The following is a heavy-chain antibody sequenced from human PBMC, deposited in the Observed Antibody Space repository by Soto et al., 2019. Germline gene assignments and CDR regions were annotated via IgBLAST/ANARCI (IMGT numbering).Heavy chain of an antibody. D-gene: IGHD3-22*01. CDR1: GFTFSNAW. CDR3: TTLAPITMIVVVPPPDY. CDR2: IKSKTDGGTT. J-gene: IGHJ4*02. V-gene: IGHV3-15*07. Sequence: GGSLRLSCAASGFTFSNAWMNWVRQAPGKGLEWVGRIKSKTDGGTTDYAAPVKGRFTISRDDSKNTLYLQMNSLKTEDTAVYYCTTLAPITMIVVVPPPDYWGQGTLVTVSS.